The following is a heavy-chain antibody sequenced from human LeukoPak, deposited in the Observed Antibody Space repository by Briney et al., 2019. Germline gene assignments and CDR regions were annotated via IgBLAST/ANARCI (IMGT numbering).Heavy chain of an antibody. CDR2: ISSSGSTI. D-gene: IGHD2-2*01. CDR1: GFTFSDYY. CDR3: ARDNNVVVPAAIDAFDI. Sequence: PGGSLRLSCAASGFTFSDYYMSWIRQAPGKGLEWVSYISSSGSTIYYADSVKGRFTISRDNAKNSLYLQMNSLRAEDTAVYYCARDNNVVVPAAIDAFDIWGQGTMVTVSS. V-gene: IGHV3-11*04. J-gene: IGHJ3*02.